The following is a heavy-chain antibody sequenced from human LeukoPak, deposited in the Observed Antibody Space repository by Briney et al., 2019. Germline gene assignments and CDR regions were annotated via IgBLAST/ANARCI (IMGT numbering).Heavy chain of an antibody. D-gene: IGHD6-19*01. Sequence: GGSLRLSCAASGFTVSSNYMSWVRQAPGKGLEWVSLISSVGSTYYADSVKGRFTISRDNPKNTLYLQMNSLRAEDTAVYYCARDQYSSNWYVHHWGQGTLVTVS. V-gene: IGHV3-53*01. J-gene: IGHJ1*01. CDR1: GFTVSSNY. CDR2: ISSVGST. CDR3: ARDQYSSNWYVHH.